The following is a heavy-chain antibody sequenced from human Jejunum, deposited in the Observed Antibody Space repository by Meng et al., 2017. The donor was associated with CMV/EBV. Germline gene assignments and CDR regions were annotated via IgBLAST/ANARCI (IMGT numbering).Heavy chain of an antibody. J-gene: IGHJ4*02. CDR1: GFPLTGYG. CDR3: ARDNDGSSHYSQFDY. D-gene: IGHD3-22*01. Sequence: SGFPLTGYGIHWVRQFPGKGLEWVAVLWYDGSRKYFADSVQGRFSISRDDSKNTVYLQMNSLRAEDTAVYCCARDNDGSSHYSQFDYWGQGTLVTVSS. CDR2: LWYDGSRK. V-gene: IGHV3-33*01.